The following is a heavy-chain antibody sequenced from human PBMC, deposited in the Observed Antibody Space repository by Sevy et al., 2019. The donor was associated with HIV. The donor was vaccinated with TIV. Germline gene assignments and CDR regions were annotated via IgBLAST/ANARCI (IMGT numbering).Heavy chain of an antibody. D-gene: IGHD1-26*01. CDR3: ARGSRGTFGN. J-gene: IGHJ4*02. CDR1: GFIFSNSW. CDR2: VNSDGQMT. V-gene: IGHV3-74*01. Sequence: GGSLRLSCAASGFIFSNSWMHWVRQAPGKGLVWVSHVNSDGQMTRYADSMKGRFTISRDNAKDTLFLQMNSLRAEDTAVYYCARGSRGTFGNWGQGTLVTVSS.